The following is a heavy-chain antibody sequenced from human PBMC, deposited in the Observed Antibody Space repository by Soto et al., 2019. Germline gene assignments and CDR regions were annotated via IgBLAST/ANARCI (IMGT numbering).Heavy chain of an antibody. J-gene: IGHJ4*01. D-gene: IGHD3-22*01. CDR3: TTDSYSTMIEVRFDY. CDR2: IKSKDAGGTE. CDR1: GFTFTTAW. V-gene: IGHV3-15*05. Sequence: SGGSLRLPCAASGFTFTTAWISWVRQAPGKGLEWVGRIKSKDAGGTEDFAAPVRGRFAITRDDSRNVAYMQMNSLYTEDTAVYYCTTDSYSTMIEVRFDYWGHGTLVTVSS.